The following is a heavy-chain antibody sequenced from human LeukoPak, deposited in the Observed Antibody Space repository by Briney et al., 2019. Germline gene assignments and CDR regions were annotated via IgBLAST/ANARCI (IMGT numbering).Heavy chain of an antibody. V-gene: IGHV4-4*02. CDR2: IHHSGGI. CDR3: ARPSTYYYDSSGHGAFDI. J-gene: IGHJ3*02. D-gene: IGHD3-22*01. Sequence: PSGTLSLTCAVSGGSVSRNWWSWVRQPPGKGLEWIGEIHHSGGINYNPSLKSRVTMSLDKSNNQFSLKLSSVTAADTAVYYCARPSTYYYDSSGHGAFDIWGQGTMVTVSS. CDR1: GGSVSRNW.